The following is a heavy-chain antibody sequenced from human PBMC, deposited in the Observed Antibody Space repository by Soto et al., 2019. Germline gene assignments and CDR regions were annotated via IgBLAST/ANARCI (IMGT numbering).Heavy chain of an antibody. Sequence: QVQLVQSGAEVKKPGSSVKVSCKASGGTFSSYAISWVRQAPGQGLEWMGGIIPIFGTANYAQKFQGRVTITTDESTSTAYMELSSLRSEDTAVYYCARDRMYYDILTGYYNGNYYFDYWGQGTLVTVSS. V-gene: IGHV1-69*01. D-gene: IGHD3-9*01. CDR3: ARDRMYYDILTGYYNGNYYFDY. CDR1: GGTFSSYA. CDR2: IIPIFGTA. J-gene: IGHJ4*02.